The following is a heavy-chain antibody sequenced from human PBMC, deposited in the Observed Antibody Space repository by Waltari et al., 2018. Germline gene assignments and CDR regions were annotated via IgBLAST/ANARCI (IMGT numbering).Heavy chain of an antibody. Sequence: QVQLQQWGAGLLKPSETLSLTCAVYGGSFSGYYWSWIRQPPGKGLEWIGEINHSGSTNYNPSLKSRVTISVDTSKNQFSLKLSSVTAADTAVYYCARTTRSVLLWFGESAYFQHWGQGTLVTVSS. CDR3: ARTTRSVLLWFGESAYFQH. V-gene: IGHV4-34*01. J-gene: IGHJ1*01. CDR2: INHSGST. CDR1: GGSFSGYY. D-gene: IGHD3-10*01.